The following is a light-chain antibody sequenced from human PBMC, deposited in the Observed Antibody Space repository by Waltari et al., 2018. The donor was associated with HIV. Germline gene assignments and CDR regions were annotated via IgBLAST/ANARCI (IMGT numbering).Light chain of an antibody. J-gene: IGKJ2*03. Sequence: EIVLTQSPATLSLSPGERATLSCRASPSVGSFLVWYQQIPGQAPILLIYDASKRATGNTARFSGKGSGTDFTLTIDSLEPEDFGVYFCQQRTNWPPYSFGQATKLE. CDR1: PSVGSF. V-gene: IGKV3-11*01. CDR2: DAS. CDR3: QQRTNWPPYS.